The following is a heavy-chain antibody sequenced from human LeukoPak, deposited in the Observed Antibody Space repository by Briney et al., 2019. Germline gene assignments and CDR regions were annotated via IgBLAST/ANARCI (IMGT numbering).Heavy chain of an antibody. CDR3: ARGTPPLLWFGESYYFDY. CDR2: INHSGST. J-gene: IGHJ4*02. D-gene: IGHD3-10*01. Sequence: PETLSLTCAVYGGSFSGYYRSWIRQPPGKGLEWIGEINHSGSTNYNPSLKSRVTISVDTSKNQFSLKLSSVTAADTAVYYCARGTPPLLWFGESYYFDYWGQGTLVTVSS. CDR1: GGSFSGYY. V-gene: IGHV4-34*01.